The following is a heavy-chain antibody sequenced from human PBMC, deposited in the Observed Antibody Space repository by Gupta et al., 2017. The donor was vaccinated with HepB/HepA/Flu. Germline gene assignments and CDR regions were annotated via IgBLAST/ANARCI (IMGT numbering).Heavy chain of an antibody. J-gene: IGHJ4*02. CDR3: AKEKSSNWAFDY. Sequence: EVQLVESGGGLVQPGRSLRLSCAASGFTFDDYAMHWVRQAPGKGLEWVSAISWNSGTIGYADSVKGRFTISRDNAKNSLYLQMNSLRPEDTALYYCAKEKSSNWAFDYWGQGTLVTVSS. V-gene: IGHV3-9*01. CDR2: ISWNSGTI. D-gene: IGHD6-13*01. CDR1: GFTFDDYA.